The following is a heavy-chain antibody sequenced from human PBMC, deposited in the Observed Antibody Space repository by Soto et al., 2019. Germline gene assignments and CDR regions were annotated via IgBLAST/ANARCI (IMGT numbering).Heavy chain of an antibody. Sequence: GGSLRLSCAASGFTFDDYAMHWVRQAPGKGLEWVSGISWNSGSIGYADSVKGRFTISRDNAKNSLYLQMNSLRAEDTALYYCAKDILAVADPYYFDYWGREPWSPSPQ. CDR3: AKDILAVADPYYFDY. CDR1: GFTFDDYA. J-gene: IGHJ4*02. D-gene: IGHD6-19*01. V-gene: IGHV3-9*01. CDR2: ISWNSGSI.